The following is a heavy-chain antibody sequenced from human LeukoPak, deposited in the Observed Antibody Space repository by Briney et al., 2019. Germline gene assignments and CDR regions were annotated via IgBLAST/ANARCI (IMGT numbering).Heavy chain of an antibody. J-gene: IGHJ4*02. CDR2: IIPILGIA. CDR1: GGTFSSYA. CDR3: ARLRDSSGYNY. D-gene: IGHD3-22*01. Sequence: SVKVSCKASGGTFSSYAISWVRQAPGQGLEWMGRIIPILGIANYAQKFQGRVTITADKSTSTAYMELSSLRSDDTAVYYCARLRDSSGYNYWGQGTLVTVSS. V-gene: IGHV1-69*04.